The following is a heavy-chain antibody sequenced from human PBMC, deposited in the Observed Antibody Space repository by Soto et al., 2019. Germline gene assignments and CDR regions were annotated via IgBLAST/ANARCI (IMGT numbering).Heavy chain of an antibody. CDR3: ARALGSLDPFDY. J-gene: IGHJ4*02. CDR2: IKSRGGGT. CDR1: GFTLSSYA. D-gene: IGHD3-3*01. V-gene: IGHV3-23*01. Sequence: PGGSLRLSCAASGFTLSSYAVGWVRQAPGKGLEWVSGIKSRGGGTYFADSVKGRFTISRDNSKNTLSLQMNSLRADDTAVYYCARALGSLDPFDYWDQGTPVTVSS.